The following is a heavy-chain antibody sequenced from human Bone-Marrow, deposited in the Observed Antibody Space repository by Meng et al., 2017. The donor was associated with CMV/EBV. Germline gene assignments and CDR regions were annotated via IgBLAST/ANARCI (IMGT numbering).Heavy chain of an antibody. V-gene: IGHV1-2*02. CDR3: ATQTTHCTSTSCYTGDY. CDR1: TFIGYY. CDR2: INPNSGGT. J-gene: IGHJ4*02. Sequence: TFIGYYMEWVRKAPGQGLEWMGWINPNSGGTNYAKKFQGRVTMTSDTSISTAYMELSRLRSDDTAVYYCATQTTHCTSTSCYTGDYWGQGTLVTVSS. D-gene: IGHD2-2*02.